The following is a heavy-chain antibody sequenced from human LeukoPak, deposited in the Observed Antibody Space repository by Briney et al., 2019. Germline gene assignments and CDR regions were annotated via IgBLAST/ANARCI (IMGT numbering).Heavy chain of an antibody. V-gene: IGHV4-34*01. J-gene: IGHJ4*02. Sequence: SETLSLTCAVYGGSFSGYYWSWIRQPPGKGLEWIGEINHSGSTNYNPSLKSRVTISVDTSKNQFSLKLSSVTAADTAVYYCRVGMVRGWYLSGPDYWGQGTLVTVSS. CDR2: INHSGST. CDR1: GGSFSGYY. CDR3: RVGMVRGWYLSGPDY. D-gene: IGHD3-10*01.